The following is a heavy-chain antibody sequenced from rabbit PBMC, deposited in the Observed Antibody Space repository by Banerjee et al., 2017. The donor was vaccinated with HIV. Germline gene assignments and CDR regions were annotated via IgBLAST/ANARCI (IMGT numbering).Heavy chain of an antibody. Sequence: QEQLEESGGDLVKPEGSLTLTCTASGFSFSNGYVMCWVRQAPGKGLEWIACINTISGDTVYATWAKGRFTISKTSSTTMTLQMTSLTAADTATYFCARNEYTGTAYDLWGPGTLVTVS. D-gene: IGHD7-1*01. CDR2: INTISGDT. J-gene: IGHJ4*01. V-gene: IGHV1S45*01. CDR3: ARNEYTGTAYDL. CDR1: GFSFSNGYV.